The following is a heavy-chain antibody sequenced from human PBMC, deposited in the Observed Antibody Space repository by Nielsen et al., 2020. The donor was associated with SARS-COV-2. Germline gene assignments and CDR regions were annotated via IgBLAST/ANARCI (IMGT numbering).Heavy chain of an antibody. CDR2: ISSSSSTI. D-gene: IGHD3-22*01. Sequence: WIRQPPGKGLEWVSYISSSSSTIYYADSVKGRFTISRDNAKNSLYLQMNSLRDEDTAVYYCARAYDSSGYYPSYYYYGMDVWGQGTTVTVSS. J-gene: IGHJ6*02. CDR3: ARAYDSSGYYPSYYYYGMDV. V-gene: IGHV3-48*02.